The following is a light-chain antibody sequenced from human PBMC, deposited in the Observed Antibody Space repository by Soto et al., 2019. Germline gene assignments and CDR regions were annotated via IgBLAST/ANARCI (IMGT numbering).Light chain of an antibody. CDR2: ATS. CDR1: QSVTSTY. CDR3: QDASTSPWP. J-gene: IGKJ1*01. V-gene: IGKV3-20*01. Sequence: TQSPGTLSLSPGERATLSCRAVQSVTSTYMAWYQQKPGQAPRLLIYATSFRATGIPDRFRGSGSGADFTLTLSSLEAEYSAVYYCQDASTSPWPFGQGTKVEIK.